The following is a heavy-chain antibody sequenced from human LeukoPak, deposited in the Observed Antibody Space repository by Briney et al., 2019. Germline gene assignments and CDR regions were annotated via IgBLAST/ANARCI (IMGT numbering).Heavy chain of an antibody. CDR1: GFSFSSYE. V-gene: IGHV3-48*03. CDR2: ISSIGSTI. D-gene: IGHD5-24*01. J-gene: IGHJ4*02. CDR3: ARVGRRDGYNGGYFDY. Sequence: GGSLRPSCAASGFSFSSYEMNWVRQAPGKGLEWVSYISSIGSTIYYADSVKGRFTISRDNAKNSLYLQMNSLRAEDTAVYYCARVGRRDGYNGGYFDYWGQGTLVTVSS.